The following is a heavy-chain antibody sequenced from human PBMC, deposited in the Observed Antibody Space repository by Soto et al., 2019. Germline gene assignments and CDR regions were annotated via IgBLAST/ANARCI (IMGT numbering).Heavy chain of an antibody. Sequence: SGPTLVNPTETLTLTCSVSGFSLTNGRMGVSWIRQPPGKALEYIGYIYKSATTYYNPSFESRVAISVDTSKSQFSLNVTSVTAADTAVYFCARGRYCLTGRCFPNWFDSWGQGALVTSPQ. J-gene: IGHJ5*01. D-gene: IGHD7-27*01. V-gene: IGHV4-30-4*01. CDR2: IYKSATT. CDR3: ARGRYCLTGRCFPNWFDS. CDR1: GFSLTNGRMG.